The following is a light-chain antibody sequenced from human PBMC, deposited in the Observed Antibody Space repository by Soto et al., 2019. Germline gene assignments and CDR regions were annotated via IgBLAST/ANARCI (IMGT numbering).Light chain of an antibody. J-gene: IGKJ5*01. CDR2: AAS. CDR1: PSVSYY. V-gene: IGKV3D-20*02. Sequence: LTQCPSAVSLSPGERATLSCRASPSVSYYLAWYQHKAGKAPKLLIYAASSRASGVPERFSGSGSGTDFTLTISRLEPEDFAVYYCQQSSSSPFTFGQGTRLEIK. CDR3: QQSSSSPFT.